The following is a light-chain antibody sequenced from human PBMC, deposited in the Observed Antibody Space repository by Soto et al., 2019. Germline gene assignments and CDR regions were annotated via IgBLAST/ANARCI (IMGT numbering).Light chain of an antibody. CDR1: QSVSSSQ. CDR3: QQYGGSRT. Sequence: ETVLTQSPGTLSLSPGERATLSCRASQSVSSSQLAWYQQKPGQAPRLLIYGASSRATGVPDRFSGSGSGTDFTLTISRLKPEDFAVYYCQQYGGSRTFGQGTKVDIK. CDR2: GAS. V-gene: IGKV3-20*01. J-gene: IGKJ1*01.